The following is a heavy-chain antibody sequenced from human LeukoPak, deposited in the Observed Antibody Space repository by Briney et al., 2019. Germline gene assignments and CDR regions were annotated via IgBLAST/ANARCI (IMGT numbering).Heavy chain of an antibody. V-gene: IGHV3-30*02. J-gene: IGHJ3*02. CDR1: GFTFSSYG. CDR3: AKDVGGPLADAFDI. D-gene: IGHD2-15*01. Sequence: GGSLRLSCAASGFTFSSYGMHWVRQAPGKGLEWVAFIQYDASNDYYADSVKGRFTISRDNAKNSLYLQMNSLRAEDMALYYCAKDVGGPLADAFDIWGQGTMVTVSS. CDR2: IQYDASND.